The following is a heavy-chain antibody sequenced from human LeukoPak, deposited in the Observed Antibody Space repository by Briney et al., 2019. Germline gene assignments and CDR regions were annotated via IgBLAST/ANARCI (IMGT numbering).Heavy chain of an antibody. V-gene: IGHV3-15*07. CDR3: NTQQGSWALNY. CDR2: IRRNTDTGAT. D-gene: IGHD7-27*01. J-gene: IGHJ4*02. CDR1: GFNFADTW. Sequence: GESLRLSCAASGFNFADTWMNWVRQPPGKGLEWVGLIRRNTDTGATDYAAPVKGRFTISRDDSKNTLYLQMNGLKTEDTAVYYCNTQQGSWALNYWGQGVLVTVSS.